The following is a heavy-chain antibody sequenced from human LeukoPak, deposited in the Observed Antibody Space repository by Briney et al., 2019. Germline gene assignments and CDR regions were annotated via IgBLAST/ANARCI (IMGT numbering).Heavy chain of an antibody. CDR3: ARHDRQGNTGWSCES. CDR1: GGSISSYY. CDR2: VYYTEST. J-gene: IGHJ5*02. D-gene: IGHD6-19*01. V-gene: IGHV4-59*08. Sequence: SETLSLTCTVSGGSISSYYWSWIRQTPGKELEWIGYVYYTESTSYNPSLRSRVTISVDPSKNQFSLRMNSGTAADAAIYYCARHDRQGNTGWSCESWGQGTLVTVSS.